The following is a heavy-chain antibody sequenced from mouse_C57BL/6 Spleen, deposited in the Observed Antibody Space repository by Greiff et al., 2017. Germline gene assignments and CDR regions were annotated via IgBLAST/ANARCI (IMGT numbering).Heavy chain of an antibody. D-gene: IGHD1-1*01. CDR3: AKKGTTVVAEYFDV. Sequence: VQLQQSGPGLVQPSQSLSITCTVSGFSLTSYGVHWVRQSPGKGLEWLGVIWRGGSTDNNAAFMSRLSITKDNSKSQVFFKMNSLQADDTAIYYCAKKGTTVVAEYFDVWGTGTTVTVSS. CDR1: GFSLTSYG. CDR2: IWRGGST. J-gene: IGHJ1*03. V-gene: IGHV2-5*01.